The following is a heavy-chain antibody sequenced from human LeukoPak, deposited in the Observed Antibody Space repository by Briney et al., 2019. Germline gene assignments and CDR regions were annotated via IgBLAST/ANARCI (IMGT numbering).Heavy chain of an antibody. J-gene: IGHJ4*02. D-gene: IGHD1-26*01. V-gene: IGHV4-38-2*02. Sequence: SETLSLTCTVSGYSISSGYYWGWIRQPPGKGLEWIGSIYHSGSTYYNPSLKSRVTISVDTSKNQFSLKLSSVTAADTAVYYCARDRVGATTFDYWGQGTLVTVSS. CDR1: GYSISSGYY. CDR3: ARDRVGATTFDY. CDR2: IYHSGST.